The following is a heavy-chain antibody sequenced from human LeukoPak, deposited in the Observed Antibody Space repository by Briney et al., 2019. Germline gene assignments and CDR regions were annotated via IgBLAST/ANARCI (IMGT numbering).Heavy chain of an antibody. CDR2: INHSGST. CDR1: GESFSGYY. D-gene: IGHD3-10*01. Sequence: PSETLSLTCAVYGESFSGYYWSWIRQPPGKGLEWIGEINHSGSTNYNPSLKSRVTISVDTSKNQFSLKLSSVTAADTAVYYCARLRNSRRVRGVIPVDAFDIWGQGTMVTVSS. V-gene: IGHV4-34*01. CDR3: ARLRNSRRVRGVIPVDAFDI. J-gene: IGHJ3*02.